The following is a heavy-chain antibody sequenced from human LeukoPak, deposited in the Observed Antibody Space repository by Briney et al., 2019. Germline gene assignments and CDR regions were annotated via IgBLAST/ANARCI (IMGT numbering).Heavy chain of an antibody. CDR3: ARLFYIGGSQSY. CDR2: INRDGSEK. V-gene: IGHV3-7*01. J-gene: IGHJ4*02. Sequence: GGSLRLSCAASGFTFSNFWKSWVRQAPGKGLQCVANINRDGSEKYYVDSVKGRFTISRDNTKNSLYLQMNSLRAEDTAVYYCARLFYIGGSQSYWGQGTLVTVSS. CDR1: GFTFSNFW. D-gene: IGHD3-16*01.